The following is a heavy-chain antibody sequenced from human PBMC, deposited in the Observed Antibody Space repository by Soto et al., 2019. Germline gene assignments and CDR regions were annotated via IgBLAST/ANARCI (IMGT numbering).Heavy chain of an antibody. Sequence: SETLSLTCAVYGGSFSGYYWSWLRQPPGKGLEWIGEINHSGSTNYNPSLKSRVTISVDTSKNQSSLKLSSVTAADTAVYYCARGIYVHSSSTGYTWFDPWGQGTLVTVSS. V-gene: IGHV4-34*01. J-gene: IGHJ5*02. CDR2: INHSGST. CDR1: GGSFSGYY. D-gene: IGHD6-6*01. CDR3: ARGIYVHSSSTGYTWFDP.